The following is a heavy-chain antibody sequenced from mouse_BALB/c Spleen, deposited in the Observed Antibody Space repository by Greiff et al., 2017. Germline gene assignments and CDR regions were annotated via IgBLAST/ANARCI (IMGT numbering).Heavy chain of an antibody. D-gene: IGHD3-1*01. J-gene: IGHJ3*01. CDR2: INPSNGGT. CDR1: GYTFTSYY. CDR3: TRQLGLRGFAY. V-gene: IGHV1S81*02. Sequence: QVHVKQSGAELVKPGASVKLSCKASGYTFTSYYMYWVKQRPGQGLEWIGEINPSNGGTNFNEKFKSKATLTVDKSSSTAYMQLSSLTSEDSAVYYCTRQLGLRGFAYWGQGTLVTVSA.